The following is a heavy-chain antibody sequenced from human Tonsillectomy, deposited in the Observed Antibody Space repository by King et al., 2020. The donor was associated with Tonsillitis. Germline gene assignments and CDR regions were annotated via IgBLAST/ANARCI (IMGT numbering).Heavy chain of an antibody. CDR1: GFIFSTYG. CDR2: IRYDGSNK. J-gene: IGHJ6*02. Sequence: VQLVESGGGVVQPGGSLSLSCAASGFIFSTYGMHWVRQAPGKGLEWVAFIRYDGSNKYYADSVKGRFTISRDNSKNTLSLQMNTLRAEDTAVYYCAKGLTYSDFDYSDYDYYYYGLDIWGQGTTVTVSS. D-gene: IGHD4-11*01. V-gene: IGHV3-30*02. CDR3: AKGLTYSDFDYSDYDYYYYGLDI.